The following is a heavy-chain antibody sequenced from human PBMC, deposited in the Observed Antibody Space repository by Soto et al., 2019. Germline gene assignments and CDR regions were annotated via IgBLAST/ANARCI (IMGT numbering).Heavy chain of an antibody. J-gene: IGHJ6*02. Sequence: GGSLRLSCAASGFTFSSYGIHWVRQAPGKGLEWVAVIWYDGSNKYYADSVKGRFTISRDNSKNTLYLQMNSLRAEDTAVYYCARDHAYCIGGSCYSNYYVMDVWGQGTTVTVSS. V-gene: IGHV3-33*01. CDR1: GFTFSSYG. CDR2: IWYDGSNK. CDR3: ARDHAYCIGGSCYSNYYVMDV. D-gene: IGHD2-15*01.